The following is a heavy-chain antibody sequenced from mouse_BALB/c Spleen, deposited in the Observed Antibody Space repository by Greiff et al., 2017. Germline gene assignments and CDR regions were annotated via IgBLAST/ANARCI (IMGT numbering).Heavy chain of an antibody. J-gene: IGHJ2*01. Sequence: EVMLVESGGGLVKPGGSLKLSCAASGFTFSSYAMSWVRQTPEKRLEWVASISSGGSTYYPDSVKGRFTISRDNARNILYLQMSSLRSEDMAMYYCARGNYGSSPFDYWGQGTTLTVSS. CDR2: ISSGGST. D-gene: IGHD1-1*01. V-gene: IGHV5-6-5*01. CDR1: GFTFSSYA. CDR3: ARGNYGSSPFDY.